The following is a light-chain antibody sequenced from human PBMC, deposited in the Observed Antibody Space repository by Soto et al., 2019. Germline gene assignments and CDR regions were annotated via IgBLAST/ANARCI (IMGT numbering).Light chain of an antibody. CDR1: STDFVSYNR. J-gene: IGLJ2*01. Sequence: QSALTQPPSVSGSPGQSVTISCTGTSTDFVSYNRVSWYQQPPGTAPKLIIYEASNRPSGVPDRFSGSKSGNTASLTISGLQAADEADYYCCSYAGSSTVVFGGGTKLTVL. CDR3: CSYAGSSTVV. V-gene: IGLV2-18*02. CDR2: EAS.